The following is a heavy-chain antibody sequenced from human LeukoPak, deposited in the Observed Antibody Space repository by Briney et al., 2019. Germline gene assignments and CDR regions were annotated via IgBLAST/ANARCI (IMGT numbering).Heavy chain of an antibody. D-gene: IGHD2-2*01. CDR1: VFTFSSYS. CDR3: ARVRGYCSSISCFDGFDP. J-gene: IGHJ5*02. CDR2: ISGSGGST. Sequence: GGSLRLSCAASVFTFSSYSMSWVRQAPWKGLEWVSAISGSGGSTYYADSVKGRFTISRDNAKNSLFLQMNSLRAEDTAVYYCARVRGYCSSISCFDGFDPWGQGTLVTVSS. V-gene: IGHV3-23*01.